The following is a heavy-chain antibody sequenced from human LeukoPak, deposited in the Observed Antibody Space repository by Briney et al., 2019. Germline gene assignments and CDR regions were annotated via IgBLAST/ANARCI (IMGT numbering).Heavy chain of an antibody. CDR3: ARLYFDTTYYFDY. CDR1: GGSISSGGYY. D-gene: IGHD3-9*01. J-gene: IGHJ4*02. Sequence: SETLSLTCTVSGGSISSGGYYWSWIRQHPGKGLEWIGYIYYSGNTYYNPSLKSRVTISVDTSKNQFSLKLSSVTAADTAVYYCARLYFDTTYYFDYWGQGTLVTVSS. CDR2: IYYSGNT. V-gene: IGHV4-31*03.